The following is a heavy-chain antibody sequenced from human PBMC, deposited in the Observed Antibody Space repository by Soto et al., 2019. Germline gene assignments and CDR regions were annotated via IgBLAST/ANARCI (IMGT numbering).Heavy chain of an antibody. CDR3: AKGPEYDILTGCDY. D-gene: IGHD3-9*01. Sequence: EVQLLESGGGFVQPGESLRLSCVASGFTFSLSSMSWVRQAPGRGLEWVSSIRGGGGSTDYTDSVKGRFTISRDNSKDTVHLQMNSLRAEDTAVYYCAKGPEYDILTGCDYWGQGALVTVSS. V-gene: IGHV3-23*01. CDR1: GFTFSLSS. J-gene: IGHJ4*02. CDR2: IRGGGGST.